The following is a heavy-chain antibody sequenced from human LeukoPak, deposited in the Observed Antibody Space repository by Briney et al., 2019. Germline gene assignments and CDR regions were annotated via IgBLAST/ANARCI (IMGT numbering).Heavy chain of an antibody. V-gene: IGHV4-30-4*08. J-gene: IGHJ3*02. CDR2: IYDSGST. CDR3: ARDCSGGSCYGAFDI. D-gene: IGHD2-15*01. CDR1: GGSISNGDHY. Sequence: PSETLSLTCTVSGGSISNGDHYWSRIRQHPGKGLEWIGYIYDSGSTYYNPSLKSRITISVDTSENRFSLKLSSVTATDTAVYYCARDCSGGSCYGAFDIWGQGTMVTVSS.